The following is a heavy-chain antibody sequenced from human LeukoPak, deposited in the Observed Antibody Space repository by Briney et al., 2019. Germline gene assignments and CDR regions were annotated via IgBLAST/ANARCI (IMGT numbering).Heavy chain of an antibody. D-gene: IGHD3-3*01. V-gene: IGHV4-39*01. Sequence: SETLSLTCTVSGGSISSSSYYWGWIRQPPGKGLEWIGSIYYSGSTYYNPSLKSRVTISVDTSKNQFSLKLSSVTAADTAVYYCASSSGYYRWFDPWGQGTLVTVSS. CDR2: IYYSGST. J-gene: IGHJ5*02. CDR1: GGSISSSSYY. CDR3: ASSSGYYRWFDP.